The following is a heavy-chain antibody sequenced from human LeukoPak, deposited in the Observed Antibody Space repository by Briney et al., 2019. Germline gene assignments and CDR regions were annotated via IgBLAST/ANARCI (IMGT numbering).Heavy chain of an antibody. V-gene: IGHV4-34*01. CDR2: IYHSGST. CDR3: AREGYAFDI. CDR1: GGSFSGYY. J-gene: IGHJ3*02. Sequence: SSETLSLTCAVYGGSFSGYYWSWIRQPPGKGLEWIGYIYHSGSTYYNPSLKSRVTISVDRSKNQFSLKLSSVTAADTAVYYCAREGYAFDIWGQGTMVTVSS.